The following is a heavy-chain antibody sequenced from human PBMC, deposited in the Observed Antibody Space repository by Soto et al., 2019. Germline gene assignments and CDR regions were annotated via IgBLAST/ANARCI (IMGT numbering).Heavy chain of an antibody. D-gene: IGHD6-13*01. CDR3: ARDMELVPGLDY. Sequence: PGGSLRLSCAASGFTFGSYAMHWVRQAPGKGLEWVAVISYDGSNKYYADSVKGRFTISRDNSKNTLYLQMNSLRAEDTAVYYCARDMELVPGLDYWGQGTLVTVS. CDR2: ISYDGSNK. V-gene: IGHV3-30-3*01. CDR1: GFTFGSYA. J-gene: IGHJ4*02.